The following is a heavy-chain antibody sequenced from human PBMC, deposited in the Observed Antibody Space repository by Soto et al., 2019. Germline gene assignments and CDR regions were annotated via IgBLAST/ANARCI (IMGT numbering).Heavy chain of an antibody. V-gene: IGHV4-30-4*01. CDR2: IDHSGSP. D-gene: IGHD7-27*01. CDR3: AGELGTFYFDP. J-gene: IGHJ4*02. Sequence: QVQLQESGPGLVKPSQTLSLTCTVSAGSIRSGDFYWTRIRQPPGKGLVWIGYIDHSGSPYYNPSLKSRATISIGTSNIQFSLKMTSVTAADTAVYYCAGELGTFYFDPWGQGTLVTVSS. CDR1: AGSIRSGDFY.